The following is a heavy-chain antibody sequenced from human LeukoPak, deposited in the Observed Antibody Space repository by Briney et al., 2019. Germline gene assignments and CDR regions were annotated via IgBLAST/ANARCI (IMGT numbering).Heavy chain of an antibody. Sequence: SSVKVSCKASEGTFSSYTISWVRQAPGQGLEWMGRIIPILGIANYAQKFQGRVTITADKSTSTAYMELSSLRSEDTAVYYCARGLRPYDGGYSYGFDAFDIWDQGTMVTVSS. CDR3: ARGLRPYDGGYSYGFDAFDI. CDR2: IIPILGIA. V-gene: IGHV1-69*02. CDR1: EGTFSSYT. J-gene: IGHJ3*02. D-gene: IGHD5-18*01.